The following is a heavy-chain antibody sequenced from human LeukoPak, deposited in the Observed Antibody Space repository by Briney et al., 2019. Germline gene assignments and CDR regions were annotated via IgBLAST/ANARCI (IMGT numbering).Heavy chain of an antibody. V-gene: IGHV3-33*01. CDR1: GFTFSSYG. CDR2: IWYDGSNK. CDR3: ARDHDYGGNSPFDY. J-gene: IGHJ4*02. Sequence: QPGRSLILSCAASGFTFSSYGMHWVRQAPGKGLEWVAVIWYDGSNKYYADSVKGRFTISRDNSKNTLYLQMNSLRAEDTAVYYCARDHDYGGNSPFDYWGQGTLVTVSS. D-gene: IGHD4-23*01.